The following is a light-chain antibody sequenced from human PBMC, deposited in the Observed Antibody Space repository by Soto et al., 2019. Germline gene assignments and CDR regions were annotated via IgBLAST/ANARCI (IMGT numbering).Light chain of an antibody. CDR3: QQYGTSPWT. Sequence: EIVLTQSPGTLSLSPGEGATLSCRASQSVSSYLAWYQQKPGQAPRLLIYGASNRATGIPDRFSGSGSGTDLTLTISRLEPEDFAVYYCQQYGTSPWTFGQGTKVGIK. CDR1: QSVSSY. J-gene: IGKJ1*01. V-gene: IGKV3-20*01. CDR2: GAS.